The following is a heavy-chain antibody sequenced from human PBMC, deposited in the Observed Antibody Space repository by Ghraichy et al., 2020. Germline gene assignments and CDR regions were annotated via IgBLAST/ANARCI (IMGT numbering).Heavy chain of an antibody. CDR1: GYTFTSYY. Sequence: ASVKVSCKASGYTFTSYYMHWVRQAPGQGLEWMGIINPSGGSTSYTQKFQGRVTMTRDTSTSTVYMELSSLRSEDTAVYYCARYSGGGGVGYDFWSGYPPKTVPYYFDYWGQGTLVTVSS. D-gene: IGHD3-3*01. J-gene: IGHJ4*02. V-gene: IGHV1-46*01. CDR2: INPSGGST. CDR3: ARYSGGGGVGYDFWSGYPPKTVPYYFDY.